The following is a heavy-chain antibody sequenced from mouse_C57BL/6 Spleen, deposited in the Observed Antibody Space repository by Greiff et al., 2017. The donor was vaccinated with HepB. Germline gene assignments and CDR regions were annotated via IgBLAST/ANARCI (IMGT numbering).Heavy chain of an antibody. CDR1: GYTFTSYD. D-gene: IGHD1-1*01. CDR2: IYPRDGST. Sequence: VQLQQSGPELVKPGASVKLSCKASGYTFTSYDINWVKQRPGQGLEWIGWIYPRDGSTKYNEKFKGKATLTVDTSSSTAYMELHSLTSEDSAVYFCARDYYYGRGAMDYWGQGTSVTVSS. J-gene: IGHJ4*01. CDR3: ARDYYYGRGAMDY. V-gene: IGHV1-85*01.